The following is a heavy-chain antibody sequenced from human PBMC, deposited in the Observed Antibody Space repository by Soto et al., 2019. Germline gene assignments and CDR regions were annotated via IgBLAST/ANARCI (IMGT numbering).Heavy chain of an antibody. Sequence: SETLSLTCTVSGGSISSYYWSWIRQPPGKGLEWIGYIYYSGSTNYNPSLKSRVTISVDTSKNQFSLKLSSVTAADTAVYYCAKRPAAASYFDYWGQGTLVTVSS. CDR2: IYYSGST. CDR3: AKRPAAASYFDY. V-gene: IGHV4-59*08. D-gene: IGHD2-2*01. CDR1: GGSISSYY. J-gene: IGHJ4*02.